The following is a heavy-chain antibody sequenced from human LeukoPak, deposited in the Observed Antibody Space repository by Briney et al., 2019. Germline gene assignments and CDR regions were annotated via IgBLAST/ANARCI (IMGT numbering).Heavy chain of an antibody. V-gene: IGHV3-11*01. Sequence: GGSLRLSCAASGFPFRDHYMTWIRQAPGKGLEWISYISRSGDTLYYADSVEGRFTISRDNAKNSLFLQMNSLRADDTAVYYCAREVVIFPDYYYYGMDVWGQGTTVTVSS. CDR1: GFPFRDHY. CDR3: AREVVIFPDYYYYGMDV. J-gene: IGHJ6*02. D-gene: IGHD2/OR15-2a*01. CDR2: ISRSGDTL.